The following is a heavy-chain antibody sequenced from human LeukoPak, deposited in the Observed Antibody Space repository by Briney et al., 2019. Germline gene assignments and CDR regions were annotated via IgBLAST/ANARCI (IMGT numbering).Heavy chain of an antibody. CDR3: ARRGAMVDAMQYYYYGMDV. Sequence: SETLSLTCTVSGGSISSYYWSWIRQPPGKGLEWIGYIYYSGSTNYNPSLKSRVTISVDTSKNQFSLKLSSVTAADTAVYYCARRGAMVDAMQYYYYGMDVWGQGTTVTVPS. J-gene: IGHJ6*02. V-gene: IGHV4-59*01. CDR2: IYYSGST. D-gene: IGHD5-18*01. CDR1: GGSISSYY.